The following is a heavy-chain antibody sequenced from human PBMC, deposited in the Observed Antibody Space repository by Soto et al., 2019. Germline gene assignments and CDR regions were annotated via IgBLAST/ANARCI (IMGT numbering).Heavy chain of an antibody. V-gene: IGHV3-15*01. D-gene: IGHD3-3*01. Sequence: EVQLVESGGDLVKPGGSHRLSCAASELNFVNAWMSWVRQVPGKELEWVGRIKKKTNRGTTDYAAPVKGRFTISRDDSKNPVYLLMNSLRIEDTAVYYCTAGVGFSDFDYWGQGVLVTVSS. CDR1: ELNFVNAW. J-gene: IGHJ4*02. CDR3: TAGVGFSDFDY. CDR2: IKKKTNRGTT.